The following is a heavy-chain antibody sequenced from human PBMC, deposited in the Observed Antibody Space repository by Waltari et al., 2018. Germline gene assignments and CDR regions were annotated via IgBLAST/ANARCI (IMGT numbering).Heavy chain of an antibody. CDR1: GGTFSSYA. J-gene: IGHJ4*02. CDR2: ISPIFGTA. V-gene: IGHV1-69*13. D-gene: IGHD6-13*01. Sequence: QVQLVQSGAEVKKPGSSVKVSCKASGGTFSSYAISWVRQAPGQGLEWMGGISPIFGTANYAQKFQGRVTITADESTSTAYMELSSLRSEDTAVYYCARALYSSSWYAEEYWGQGTLVTVSS. CDR3: ARALYSSSWYAEEY.